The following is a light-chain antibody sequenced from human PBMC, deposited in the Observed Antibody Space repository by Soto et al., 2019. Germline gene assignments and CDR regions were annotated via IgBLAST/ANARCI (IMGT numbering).Light chain of an antibody. CDR1: SSNIGSKT. CDR3: ATWDDTLDGHV. V-gene: IGLV1-44*01. CDR2: TNN. J-gene: IGLJ1*01. Sequence: QAVVTQPPSASGTPGQRVTISCSGSSSNIGSKTVNWYQQLPGTAPKLLIYTNNQRPSGVPDRFSGSKSGTSASLAISGLQSEDEADYYCATWDDTLDGHVFGTGTKVTVL.